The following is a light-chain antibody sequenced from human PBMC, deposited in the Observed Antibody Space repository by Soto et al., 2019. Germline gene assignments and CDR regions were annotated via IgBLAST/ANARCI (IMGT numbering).Light chain of an antibody. J-gene: IGKJ1*01. CDR2: GAS. V-gene: IGKV3-20*01. CDR3: HQYDSWT. CDR1: QSVSSN. Sequence: EIVLTQSPATLSLSPGERATLSCRASQSVSSNVAWYQQKPGQAPRLLIYGASSRATGIPDRFSGSGSGTDFTLTISRLEPEDFAVYYCHQYDSWTFGQGTKVDIK.